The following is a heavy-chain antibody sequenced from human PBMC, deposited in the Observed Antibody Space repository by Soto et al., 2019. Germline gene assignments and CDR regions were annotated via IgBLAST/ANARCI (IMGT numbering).Heavy chain of an antibody. J-gene: IGHJ4*02. CDR2: IYYSGST. CDR1: GGSISSYY. D-gene: IGHD2-15*01. Sequence: QVQLQESGPGLVKPSETLSLTCTVSGGSISSYYWSWIRQPPGKGLEWIGYIYYSGSTNYNPSLKSRVTISVDTSKNQFSLKLSSVTAADTAVYSCARGGGSTDYWGQGTLVTVSS. V-gene: IGHV4-59*01. CDR3: ARGGGSTDY.